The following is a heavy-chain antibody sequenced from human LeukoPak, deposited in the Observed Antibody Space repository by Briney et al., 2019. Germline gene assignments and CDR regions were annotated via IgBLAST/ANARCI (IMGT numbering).Heavy chain of an antibody. CDR3: AKDSAILPGYYDSSGYRHLDY. CDR2: ITSNGDNM. Sequence: PGGSLRLSCTASGFTFDDYAMHWVRQTPGKGLEWVSGITSNGDNMGYVDSVKGRFTISRDNAKKSLYPQMNSLRVEDTAWYYCAKDSAILPGYYDSSGYRHLDYWGQGTLVTVSS. V-gene: IGHV3-9*01. CDR1: GFTFDDYA. J-gene: IGHJ4*02. D-gene: IGHD3-22*01.